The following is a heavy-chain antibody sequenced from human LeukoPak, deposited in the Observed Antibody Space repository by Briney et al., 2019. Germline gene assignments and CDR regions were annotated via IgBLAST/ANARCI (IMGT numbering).Heavy chain of an antibody. CDR1: GGTFSSYA. D-gene: IGHD3-22*01. CDR2: IIPIFGTA. Sequence: SLKVSCKASGGTFSSYAISWVRQAPGQGLEWMGRIIPIFGTANYAQKFQGRVTITTDESTSTAYMELSSLRSEDTAVYYCARGTLQINYYDSSANFDYWGQGTLVTVSS. CDR3: ARGTLQINYYDSSANFDY. V-gene: IGHV1-69*05. J-gene: IGHJ4*02.